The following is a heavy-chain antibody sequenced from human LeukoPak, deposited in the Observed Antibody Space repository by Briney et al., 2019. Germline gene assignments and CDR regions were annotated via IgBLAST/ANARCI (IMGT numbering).Heavy chain of an antibody. Sequence: QPGGSLRLSCAASGFTFSSYGMHWVRQAPGKGLEWVAVISYDGSNKYYADSVKGRFTISRDNSKNTLYLQMNSLRAEDTAVYYCVQSTAWYRSSWYLMYWGQGILVTVSS. V-gene: IGHV3-30*03. CDR2: ISYDGSNK. CDR3: VQSTAWYRSSWYLMY. D-gene: IGHD6-13*01. CDR1: GFTFSSYG. J-gene: IGHJ4*02.